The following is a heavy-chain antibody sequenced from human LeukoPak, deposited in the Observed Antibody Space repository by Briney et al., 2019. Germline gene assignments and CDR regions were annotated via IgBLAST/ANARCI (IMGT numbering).Heavy chain of an antibody. D-gene: IGHD3-3*01. CDR1: GGSVSGATAF. J-gene: IGHJ4*02. Sequence: PSETLSLTCTVSGGSVSGATAFWGWIRQPPGKGLEWLGTIYYSGSTYYNPSLKSRVTTSVDTSKNQFSLTLSSVTAADTAVYYCARHVGGSRYYDFWSGYYTDIWGQGTLVTVSS. V-gene: IGHV4-39*01. CDR2: IYYSGST. CDR3: ARHVGGSRYYDFWSGYYTDI.